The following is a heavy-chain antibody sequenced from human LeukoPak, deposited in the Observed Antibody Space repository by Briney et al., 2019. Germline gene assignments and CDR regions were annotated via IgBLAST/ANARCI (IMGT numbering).Heavy chain of an antibody. V-gene: IGHV3-23*01. CDR2: ISGSGGST. D-gene: IGHD2-15*01. CDR1: GFTFSSYA. CDR3: ARTGYCSGGSCYRNSATYYYYYGMDV. J-gene: IGHJ6*02. Sequence: GGSLRLSCAASGFTFSSYAMSWVRQAPGKGLEWVSAISGSGGSTYYADSVKGRFTISRDNSKNTLYLQMNSLRAEDTAVYYCARTGYCSGGSCYRNSATYYYYYGMDVWGQGTTVTVSS.